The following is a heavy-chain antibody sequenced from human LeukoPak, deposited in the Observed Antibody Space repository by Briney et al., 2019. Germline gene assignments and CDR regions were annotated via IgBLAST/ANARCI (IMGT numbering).Heavy chain of an antibody. CDR3: ASQEGAFDI. CDR1: GITFSRYS. CDR2: ISSSSRTI. J-gene: IGHJ3*02. Sequence: GGSLTLSCEASGITFSRYSMNWVRQAPGKGLEWVSYISSSSRTIYYADSVKGRFTISRDNAKNSLYLQMSTLRDEDTALYYCASQEGAFDIWGQGTMVTVSS. V-gene: IGHV3-48*02.